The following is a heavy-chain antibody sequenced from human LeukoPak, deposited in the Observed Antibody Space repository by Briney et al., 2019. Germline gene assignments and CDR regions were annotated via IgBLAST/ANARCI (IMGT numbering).Heavy chain of an antibody. CDR2: IWYDGSNK. Sequence: GRSLRLSCAASGFTFSAYGMHWVRQAPGKGPEWVAVIWYDGSNKYYADSVKGRFTISRDNSKNTLYLQMNSLRAEDTAVYYCARVPHRGVATIINFDYWGQGTLVTVSS. J-gene: IGHJ4*02. CDR1: GFTFSAYG. CDR3: ARVPHRGVATIINFDY. V-gene: IGHV3-33*01. D-gene: IGHD5-12*01.